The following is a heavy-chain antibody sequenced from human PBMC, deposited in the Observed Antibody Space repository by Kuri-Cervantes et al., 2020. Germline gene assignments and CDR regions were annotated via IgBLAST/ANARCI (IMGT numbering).Heavy chain of an antibody. CDR2: IYHSGST. CDR1: GGSISSSNW. J-gene: IGHJ4*02. CDR3: ARGGTMTTVTPFDY. V-gene: IGHV4-4*02. D-gene: IGHD4-17*01. Sequence: SETLSLTCAVSGGSISSSNWWSWVRQPPGKGLEWVGEIYHSGSTNYNPSLKSRVTISVDKSTNKFSLKLSSVTAADTAVYYCARGGTMTTVTPFDYWGQGTLVTVSS.